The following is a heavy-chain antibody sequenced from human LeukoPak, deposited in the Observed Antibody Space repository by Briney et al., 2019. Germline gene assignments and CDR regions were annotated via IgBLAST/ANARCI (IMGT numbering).Heavy chain of an antibody. CDR3: ARGASLPLYYDSSGYYQLPDY. Sequence: ASVKVSCKASGYTFTSYGISWVRQAPGQGPEWMGWISAYNGNTNYAQKLQGRVTMTTDTSTSTAYMELRSLRSDDTAVYYCARGASLPLYYDSSGYYQLPDYWGQGTLVTVSS. D-gene: IGHD3-22*01. V-gene: IGHV1-18*01. CDR1: GYTFTSYG. J-gene: IGHJ4*02. CDR2: ISAYNGNT.